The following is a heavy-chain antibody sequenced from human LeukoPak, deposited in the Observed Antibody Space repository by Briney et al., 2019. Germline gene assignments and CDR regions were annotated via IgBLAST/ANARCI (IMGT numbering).Heavy chain of an antibody. CDR3: AGPGDYFDY. V-gene: IGHV3-66*01. CDR2: IYSGGST. Sequence: GGSLRLSCAASGFTFSSYAMSWVRQAPGKGLEWVSLIYSGGSTFYADSVKGRFTISRDNSKNTLYLQMNSLRAEDTAVYYCAGPGDYFDYWGQGTLVTVSS. J-gene: IGHJ4*02. CDR1: GFTFSSYA.